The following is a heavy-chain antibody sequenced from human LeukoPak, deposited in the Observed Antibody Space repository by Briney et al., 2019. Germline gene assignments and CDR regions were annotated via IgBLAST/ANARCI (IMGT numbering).Heavy chain of an antibody. CDR1: GGTFSSYA. CDR2: ITPIFGTA. Sequence: SVKVSCKASGGTFSSYAISWVRQAPGQGLEWVGGITPIFGTANYAQKFQGRVSITTDESTSTAYMELSSLRSEDTAVYYCAGGYCSSTSCHPYWYFDLWGRGTLVTVSS. CDR3: AGGYCSSTSCHPYWYFDL. J-gene: IGHJ2*01. D-gene: IGHD2-2*03. V-gene: IGHV1-69*05.